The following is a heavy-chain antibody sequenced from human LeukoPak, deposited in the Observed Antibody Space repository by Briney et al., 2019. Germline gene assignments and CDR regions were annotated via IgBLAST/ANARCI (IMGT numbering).Heavy chain of an antibody. CDR1: GFSFSDYA. D-gene: IGHD3-3*01. J-gene: IGHJ4*02. Sequence: GGSLRLSCAASGFSFSDYAMHWVRQGPGKGLEGVAVISYSGRQKYYGDSVKGRFTVSRDNPKNTLYLQMNNLRDDDTAVYYCARVFLERLTSGYFDNWGQGTLVTVSP. V-gene: IGHV3-30*04. CDR2: ISYSGRQK. CDR3: ARVFLERLTSGYFDN.